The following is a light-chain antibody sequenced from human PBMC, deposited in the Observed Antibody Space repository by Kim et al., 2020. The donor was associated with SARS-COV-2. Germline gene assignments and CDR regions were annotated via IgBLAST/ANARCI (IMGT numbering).Light chain of an antibody. Sequence: QSALTQPASVSGSPGQSITISCTGTSSDVGGYNYVSWYQQHPGKAPKLMIYDVHKRPSGVSNRFSGSKSGNTASLTISGLQAEDEADYYCSSYTTSSTWVFGGGTQLTVL. V-gene: IGLV2-14*03. CDR3: SSYTTSSTWV. CDR1: SSDVGGYNY. CDR2: DVH. J-gene: IGLJ3*02.